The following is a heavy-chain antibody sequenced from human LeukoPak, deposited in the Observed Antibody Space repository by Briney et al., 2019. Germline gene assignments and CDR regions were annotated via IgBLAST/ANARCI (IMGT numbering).Heavy chain of an antibody. Sequence: VASVKVSCKASGYTFIDYYIHWVRQAPGEGLEWMGWINPNSGGTNYAQKFQGSVTMTRDTSISTAYMELTRLNSDDTAVYYCAKNTGYGDYWYFDLWGRGTLVTVSS. J-gene: IGHJ2*01. V-gene: IGHV1-2*02. CDR2: INPNSGGT. CDR3: AKNTGYGDYWYFDL. D-gene: IGHD4-17*01. CDR1: GYTFIDYY.